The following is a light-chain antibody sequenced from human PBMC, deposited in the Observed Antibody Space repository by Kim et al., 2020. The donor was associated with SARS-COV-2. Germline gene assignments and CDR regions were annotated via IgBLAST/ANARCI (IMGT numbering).Light chain of an antibody. Sequence: EIVLTQSPGTLSLSPGERATLSCRASQSVSSSYLAWYQQKPGQAPRLLIYGASSRATGIPDRFSGSGSGTDFTRTISRLEPEDFAVYYCQQYGSSPPAYTFGQGTKLEI. V-gene: IGKV3-20*01. CDR3: QQYGSSPPAYT. CDR1: QSVSSSY. CDR2: GAS. J-gene: IGKJ2*01.